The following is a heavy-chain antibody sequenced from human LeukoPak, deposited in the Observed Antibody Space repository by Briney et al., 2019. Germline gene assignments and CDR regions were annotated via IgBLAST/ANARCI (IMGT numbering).Heavy chain of an antibody. V-gene: IGHV4-39*01. J-gene: IGHJ4*02. CDR3: ARRRFLEWSAYYFDY. CDR2: IYYSGST. CDR1: GGSISSSSYY. Sequence: SSETLSLTCTASGGSISSSSYYWGWIRQPPGKGLEWIGSIYYSGSTYYNPSLKSRVTISVDTSKNQFSLKLSSVTAADTAVYYCARRRFLEWSAYYFDYWGQGTLVTVSS. D-gene: IGHD3-3*01.